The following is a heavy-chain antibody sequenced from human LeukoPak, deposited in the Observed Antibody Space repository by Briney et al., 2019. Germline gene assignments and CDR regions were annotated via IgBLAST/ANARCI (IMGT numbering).Heavy chain of an antibody. Sequence: PQSLSPTCTLSRASITIYYWNWIRQPPRKGLGWLGYIYTGGTNYNPSLKSRFRMSVDKSKSQFSLMLRSVTAVHTAVYYCASLAVFWTGYFAHWGQGGLVTVSS. V-gene: IGHV4-59*03. D-gene: IGHD3/OR15-3a*01. CDR2: IYTGGT. CDR1: RASITIYY. J-gene: IGHJ4*02. CDR3: ASLAVFWTGYFAH.